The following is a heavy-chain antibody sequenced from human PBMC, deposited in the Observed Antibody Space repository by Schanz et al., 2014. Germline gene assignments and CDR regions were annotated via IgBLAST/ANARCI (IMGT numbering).Heavy chain of an antibody. D-gene: IGHD3-3*01. CDR1: GVGFSVWW. J-gene: IGHJ4*02. Sequence: EVQVMESGGGLVQPGGSLRLSCGASGVGFSVWWMSWVRQAPGKGLEWVANIKQDESERSYVDSVKGRFTISRDNAKNSLYLQMNSLRAEDTAVYYCARDKGGYYPFDYWGQGTLVTVSS. CDR2: IKQDESER. CDR3: ARDKGGYYPFDY. V-gene: IGHV3-7*01.